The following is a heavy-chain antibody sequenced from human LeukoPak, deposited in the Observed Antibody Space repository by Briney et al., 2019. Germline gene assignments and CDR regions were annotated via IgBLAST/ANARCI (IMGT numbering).Heavy chain of an antibody. Sequence: ASVKVSCKASGYTFTSYGISWVRQAPGQGLEWMGWISAYNGNTNYAQKLQGRVTMTTDTSTSTAYMELRSLRSDDTAVYYCARVEYSYGIAFGLKFDYWGQGTLVTVSS. CDR3: ARVEYSYGIAFGLKFDY. J-gene: IGHJ4*02. CDR2: ISAYNGNT. D-gene: IGHD5-18*01. CDR1: GYTFTSYG. V-gene: IGHV1-18*01.